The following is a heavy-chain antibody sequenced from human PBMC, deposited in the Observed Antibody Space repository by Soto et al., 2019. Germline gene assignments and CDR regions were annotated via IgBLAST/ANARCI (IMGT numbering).Heavy chain of an antibody. V-gene: IGHV1-46*01. J-gene: IGHJ4*02. Sequence: QVQLVQSGAEVKKPGASVKVSCKASGYTFTSYYMHWVRQAPGQGLEWMGIINPSGGSTSYAQKFQGRVTMNRDTSTSTVYMGLGSLRSEAMDWYYCAEGDPVAGYSSGWSIFWGQGTLVTVSS. CDR1: GYTFTSYY. D-gene: IGHD6-19*01. CDR2: INPSGGST. CDR3: AEGDPVAGYSSGWSIF.